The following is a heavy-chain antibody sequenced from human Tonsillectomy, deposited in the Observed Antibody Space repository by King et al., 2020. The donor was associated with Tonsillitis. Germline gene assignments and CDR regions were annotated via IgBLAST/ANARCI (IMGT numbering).Heavy chain of an antibody. CDR3: AKDMPPAAMQHYYGMDV. Sequence: VQLVESGGGVVQPGRSLRLSCAASGFTFSSYGMHWVRQAPGKGLEWVAVISYDGSNKYYADSVKGRFTISRENSKNTLYLQMNSLRAEDTAVYYCAKDMPPAAMQHYYGMDVWGQGTTVTVSS. D-gene: IGHD2-2*01. V-gene: IGHV3-30*18. CDR2: ISYDGSNK. J-gene: IGHJ6*02. CDR1: GFTFSSYG.